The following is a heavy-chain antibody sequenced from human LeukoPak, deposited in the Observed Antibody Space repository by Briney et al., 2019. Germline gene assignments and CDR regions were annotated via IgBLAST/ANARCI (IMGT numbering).Heavy chain of an antibody. D-gene: IGHD2-15*01. CDR1: GGSISSSSYY. Sequence: SETLSLTCTGSGGSISSSSYYWGWIRQPPGKGLEWIGSIYYSGSTYYNPSLKSRVTISVDTSKNQFSLKLSSVTAADTAVYYCANLLGYHSDYWGQGTLVTVSS. V-gene: IGHV4-39*01. CDR2: IYYSGST. J-gene: IGHJ4*02. CDR3: ANLLGYHSDY.